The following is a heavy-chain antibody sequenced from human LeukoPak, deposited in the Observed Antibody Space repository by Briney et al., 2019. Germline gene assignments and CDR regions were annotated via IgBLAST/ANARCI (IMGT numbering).Heavy chain of an antibody. J-gene: IGHJ4*02. D-gene: IGHD6-19*01. CDR1: GGSISSYY. Sequence: SETLSLTCTVSGGSISSYYWSWIRQPPGKGLEWIGYIYYSGSTNYNPSLKSRVTISVDTSKNQFSLKLSSVTAADTAVYYCARARYSSGWYYFDYWGQGTLVTVSS. CDR2: IYYSGST. CDR3: ARARYSSGWYYFDY. V-gene: IGHV4-59*12.